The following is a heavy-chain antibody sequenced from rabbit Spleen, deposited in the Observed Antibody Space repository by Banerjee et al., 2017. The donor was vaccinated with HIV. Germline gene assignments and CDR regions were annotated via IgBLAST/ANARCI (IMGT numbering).Heavy chain of an antibody. Sequence: QEQLEESGGDLVKPEGSLTLTCTASGFTISSSYYMCWVRQAPGKGLEWIACIDSGSSGFTYFASWAKGRFTISKTSSTTVTLQMTSLTVADTAIYFCAREAGYGGYGDATLWGQGTLVTVS. CDR2: IDSGSSGFT. J-gene: IGHJ3*01. V-gene: IGHV1S45*01. CDR1: GFTISSSYY. CDR3: AREAGYGGYGDATL. D-gene: IGHD6-1*01.